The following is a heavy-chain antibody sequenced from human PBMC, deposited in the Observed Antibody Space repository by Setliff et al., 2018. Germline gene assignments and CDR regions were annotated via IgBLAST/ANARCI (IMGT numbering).Heavy chain of an antibody. D-gene: IGHD3-10*01. V-gene: IGHV4-31*11. CDR2: IYYSGST. CDR1: GGSFSSGGYY. Sequence: PSETLSLTCAVYGGSFSSGGYYWSWIRQHPGKGPEWIGYIYYSGSTYYNPSLKSRVTISVDTSKNQFSLKLSSVTAADTAVYYCARDVRYYYGSGSYYNDWFDPWGQGTLVTVSS. CDR3: ARDVRYYYGSGSYYNDWFDP. J-gene: IGHJ5*02.